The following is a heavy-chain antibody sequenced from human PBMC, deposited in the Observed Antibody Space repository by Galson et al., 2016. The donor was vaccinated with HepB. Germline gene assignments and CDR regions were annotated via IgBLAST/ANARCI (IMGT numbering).Heavy chain of an antibody. CDR1: GFTLSKYH. J-gene: IGHJ3*02. Sequence: SLRLSCAASGFTLSKYHMHWVRQAPGKGLEWVALSFHDEDYTYYPDSVKGRFTISRDNTKGTVYLHMNSLRDEDTAVYYCTREANDAIDIWGQGTMVTVSS. CDR3: TREANDAIDI. CDR2: SFHDEDYT. V-gene: IGHV3-30-3*01.